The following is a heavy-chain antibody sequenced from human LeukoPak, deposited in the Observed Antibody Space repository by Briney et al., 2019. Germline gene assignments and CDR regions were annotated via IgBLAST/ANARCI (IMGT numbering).Heavy chain of an antibody. V-gene: IGHV4-59*01. CDR2: IYYSGST. D-gene: IGHD3-10*01. CDR1: GFTFSSYA. J-gene: IGHJ6*02. CDR3: ARASSHEYGSGTHYYYGMDV. Sequence: PGVALRLSCAASGFTFSSYAMSWIRQPPGKGLEWIGYIYYSGSTNYNPSLKSRVTISVDTSKNQFSLKLSSVTAADTAVYYCARASSHEYGSGTHYYYGMDVWGQGTTVTVSS.